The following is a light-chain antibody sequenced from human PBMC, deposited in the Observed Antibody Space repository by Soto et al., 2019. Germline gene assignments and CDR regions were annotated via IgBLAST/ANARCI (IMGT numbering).Light chain of an antibody. J-gene: IGKJ3*01. CDR1: QSISSF. CDR3: QQSYSAPLS. Sequence: DIHMTQSPSSLSASVGDRVTITCRASQSISSFLNWYQQKPGKAPNLLIFAASSLQSGVPSRFSGSGSGTDFTLTISSLQPEDFATYYCQQSYSAPLSFGPGTNVDIK. V-gene: IGKV1-39*01. CDR2: AAS.